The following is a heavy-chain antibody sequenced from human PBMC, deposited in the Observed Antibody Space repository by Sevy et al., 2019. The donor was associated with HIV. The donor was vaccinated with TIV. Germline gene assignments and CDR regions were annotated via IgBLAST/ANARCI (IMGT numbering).Heavy chain of an antibody. CDR2: IGGDKKKS. J-gene: IGHJ4*02. D-gene: IGHD1-26*01. CDR3: AKDVGGISGFDY. V-gene: IGHV3-43*01. CDR1: GFKFDDHT. Sequence: GSLRLSCGASGFKFDDHTMHWVRQAPGKGLQWVSFIGGDKKKSSYASSVQGRFSISRDNRRNTLYLQMHSLRIEDTGLYFCAKDVGGISGFDYWGQGTLVTVSS.